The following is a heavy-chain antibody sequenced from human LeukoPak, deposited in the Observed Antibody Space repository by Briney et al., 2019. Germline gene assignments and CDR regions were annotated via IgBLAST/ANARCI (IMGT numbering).Heavy chain of an antibody. J-gene: IGHJ4*02. D-gene: IGHD2-2*01. CDR3: ARHRAVRSSLERQDFDY. Sequence: TSETLSLTCTVSGGSISSYYWSWIRQPPGKGLEWIGYIYYSGSTNYNPSLKSRVTISVDTSKNQFSLKLSSVTAADTAVYYCARHRAVRSSLERQDFDYWGQGTLVTVSS. V-gene: IGHV4-59*08. CDR2: IYYSGST. CDR1: GGSISSYY.